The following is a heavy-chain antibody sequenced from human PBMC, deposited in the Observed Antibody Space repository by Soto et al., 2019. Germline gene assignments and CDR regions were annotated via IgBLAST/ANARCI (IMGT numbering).Heavy chain of an antibody. Sequence: GASVKVSCKASGGTFSSYAISWVRQAPGQGLEWMGGIIPIFGTANYAQKFQGRVTITRDTSASTAYMELSSLRSEDTAVYYCAREEKDYDFWSGYYSWFDPWGQGTLVTVSS. V-gene: IGHV1-69*05. J-gene: IGHJ5*02. CDR1: GGTFSSYA. CDR2: IIPIFGTA. CDR3: AREEKDYDFWSGYYSWFDP. D-gene: IGHD3-3*01.